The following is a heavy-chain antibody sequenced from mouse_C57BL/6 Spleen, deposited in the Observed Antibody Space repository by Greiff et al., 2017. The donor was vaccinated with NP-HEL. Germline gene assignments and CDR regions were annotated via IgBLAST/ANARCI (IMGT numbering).Heavy chain of an antibody. D-gene: IGHD1-1*01. CDR2: IHPNSGST. CDR1: GYTFTSYW. J-gene: IGHJ2*01. Sequence: QVQLQQSGAELVKPGASVKLSCKASGYTFTSYWMHWVKQRPGQGLEWIGMIHPNSGSTNYNEKFKSKATLTVDKSSSTAYMQLSSLTSEDSAVYYCAKDYYGSSPGYFDYWGQGTTLTVSS. V-gene: IGHV1-64*01. CDR3: AKDYYGSSPGYFDY.